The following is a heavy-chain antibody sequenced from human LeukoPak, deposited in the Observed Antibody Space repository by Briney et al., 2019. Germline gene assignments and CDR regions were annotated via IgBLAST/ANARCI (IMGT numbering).Heavy chain of an antibody. J-gene: IGHJ6*03. D-gene: IGHD3-3*01. Sequence: GGSLRLSCAASGFTFSSYSMNWVRQAPGRGLEWVSSISSSSSYIYYADSVKGRFTISRDNAKNSLYLQMNSLRAEDTAVYYCARDGILQWLLPQIYCYYYYTDVWGKGTTFTVSS. V-gene: IGHV3-21*01. CDR3: ARDGILQWLLPQIYCYYYYTDV. CDR2: ISSSSSYI. CDR1: GFTFSSYS.